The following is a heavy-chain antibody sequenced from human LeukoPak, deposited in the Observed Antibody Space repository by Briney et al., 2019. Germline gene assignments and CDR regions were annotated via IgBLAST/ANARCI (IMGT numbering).Heavy chain of an antibody. D-gene: IGHD4-11*01. CDR3: ARGRTTETTFYFYYHRMDV. CDR2: IYHSGST. Sequence: SETLSLTCAVSGGSISSSNWWNWVRQPPGKGLEWIGEIYHSGSTNYNPSLKSRVTISVDKSKNQFSLKLSSVTAADTAVYYCARGRTTETTFYFYYHRMDVWGQGTTVTVSS. CDR1: GGSISSSNW. J-gene: IGHJ6*02. V-gene: IGHV4-4*02.